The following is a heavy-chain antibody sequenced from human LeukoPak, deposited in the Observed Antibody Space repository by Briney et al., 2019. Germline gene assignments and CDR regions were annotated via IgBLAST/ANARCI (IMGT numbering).Heavy chain of an antibody. J-gene: IGHJ4*02. CDR1: GFTFSSYA. D-gene: IGHD3-9*01. Sequence: GGSLRLSCAASGFTFSSYAMSWVRQAPGKGLEWVSYIGTSGSSTYYADSVKGRFTISRDNSKNTLYLQMNSLRAEDTAVYYCAKDLGVRYFDWLIPGSDYWGQGTLVTVSS. V-gene: IGHV3-23*01. CDR2: IGTSGSST. CDR3: AKDLGVRYFDWLIPGSDY.